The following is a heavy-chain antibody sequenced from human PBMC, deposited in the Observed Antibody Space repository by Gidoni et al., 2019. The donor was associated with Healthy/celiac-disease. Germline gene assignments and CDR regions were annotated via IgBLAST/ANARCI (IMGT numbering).Heavy chain of an antibody. V-gene: IGHV4-30-4*01. CDR3: ARSRILPAAINWFDP. D-gene: IGHD2-2*02. Sequence: QVQLQESGPGLVKTSQTLSLTCTVSCGSISRGDYYWSWIRQPPGKGLEWIGYIYYGGITYYNPSLNSRVTISVDTSKNQFSLNLSSVTAADTAVYYCARSRILPAAINWFDPWGQGTLVTVSS. J-gene: IGHJ5*02. CDR2: IYYGGIT. CDR1: CGSISRGDYY.